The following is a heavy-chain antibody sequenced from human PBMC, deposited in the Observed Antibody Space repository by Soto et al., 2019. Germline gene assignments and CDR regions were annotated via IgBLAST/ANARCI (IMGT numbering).Heavy chain of an antibody. CDR3: ARDRYYGSGSYLGLGFDI. CDR2: IYYSGST. J-gene: IGHJ3*02. D-gene: IGHD3-10*01. V-gene: IGHV4-31*03. Sequence: QVQLQESGPGLVKPSQTLSLTCTVSGGSISSGGYYWSWIRQHPGKGLEWIGYIYYSGSTYYNPSLKSRVTISVDTSKIQFSLKLCAVTVADTAVYYCARDRYYGSGSYLGLGFDIWGQGTMVTVSS. CDR1: GGSISSGGYY.